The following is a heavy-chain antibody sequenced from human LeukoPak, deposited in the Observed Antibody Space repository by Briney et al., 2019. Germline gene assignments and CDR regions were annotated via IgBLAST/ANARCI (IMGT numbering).Heavy chain of an antibody. CDR3: ARDKCTSVRCYRYFDY. Sequence: ASVKVSCKASGYLFTAYYMHWVRQAPGQGLEWMGRINPNTGVTNYAQKFQGRVTMTRDTSISTAYMELSILRSDDPAVYYCARDKCTSVRCYRYFDYWGQGTLVTVSS. CDR1: GYLFTAYY. CDR2: INPNTGVT. V-gene: IGHV1-2*02. D-gene: IGHD2-8*02. J-gene: IGHJ4*02.